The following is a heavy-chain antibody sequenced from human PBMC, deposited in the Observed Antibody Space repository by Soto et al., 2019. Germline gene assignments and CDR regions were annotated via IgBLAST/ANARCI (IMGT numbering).Heavy chain of an antibody. D-gene: IGHD3-10*01. CDR1: GYTFTGYY. Sequence: GASVKVSCKASGYTFTGYYMHWVRQAPGQGLEWMGWINPNSGGTNYAQKFQDWVTMTRDTSISTAYMELSRLRSDDTAVYYCARGGSGSSPSRAFDIWGQGTMVTVSS. CDR3: ARGGSGSSPSRAFDI. J-gene: IGHJ3*02. CDR2: INPNSGGT. V-gene: IGHV1-2*04.